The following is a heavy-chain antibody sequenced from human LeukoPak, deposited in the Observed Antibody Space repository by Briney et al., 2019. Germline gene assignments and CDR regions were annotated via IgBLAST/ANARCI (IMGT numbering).Heavy chain of an antibody. CDR2: INPNSGGT. J-gene: IGHJ5*02. CDR3: ARVLKSRTWFDP. D-gene: IGHD3-10*01. V-gene: IGHV1-2*02. Sequence: APVKVSCKASGYTFTGYYMHWVRQAPGQGLEWMGWINPNSGGTNYAQKFQGRVTMTRDTSISTAYMELSRLRSDDTAVYYCARVLKSRTWFDPWGQGTLVTVSS. CDR1: GYTFTGYY.